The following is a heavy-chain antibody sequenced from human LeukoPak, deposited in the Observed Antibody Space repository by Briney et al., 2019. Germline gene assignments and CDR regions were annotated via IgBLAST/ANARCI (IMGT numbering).Heavy chain of an antibody. CDR1: GFTFSSYA. J-gene: IGHJ4*02. D-gene: IGHD3-10*01. CDR3: AKDGTYYYGSGNFDY. Sequence: GGSLRLSCAASGFTFSSYAMSWVRQAPGKGLEWVSAISGSGGSTYHADSVKGRFTISRDNSKNTLYLQMNSLRAEDTAVYYCAKDGTYYYGSGNFDYWGQGTLVTVSS. CDR2: ISGSGGST. V-gene: IGHV3-23*01.